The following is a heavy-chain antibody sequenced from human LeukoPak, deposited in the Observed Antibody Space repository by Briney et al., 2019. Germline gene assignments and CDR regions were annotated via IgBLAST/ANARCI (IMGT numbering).Heavy chain of an antibody. J-gene: IGHJ4*02. V-gene: IGHV3-7*01. Sequence: GGSLRLSCAASGFIFSSYWMSWVRQAPGKGLEWVANIKQDGSEKYYVDSVKGRFTISRDNAKNSLYLQMNSLRAEDTAVYYCATNSGWRFDYWGQGTLVTVSS. CDR2: IKQDGSEK. CDR1: GFIFSSYW. CDR3: ATNSGWRFDY. D-gene: IGHD5-12*01.